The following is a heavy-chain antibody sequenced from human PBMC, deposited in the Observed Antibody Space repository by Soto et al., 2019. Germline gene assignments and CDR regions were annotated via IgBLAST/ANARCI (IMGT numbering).Heavy chain of an antibody. D-gene: IGHD4-17*01. CDR1: GGSVTNSSCY. Sequence: SETLSLTCTVSGGSVTNSSCYWGWIRQSPGKGLEWIGSVYYRGRSYSKSSVKSRVTISVDTSKNRFSLSLNSVTASDTAVYFCVSQRTTVPTQAYFDYWGPGALVTVPQ. CDR3: VSQRTTVPTQAYFDY. J-gene: IGHJ4*02. CDR2: VYYRGRS. V-gene: IGHV4-39*01.